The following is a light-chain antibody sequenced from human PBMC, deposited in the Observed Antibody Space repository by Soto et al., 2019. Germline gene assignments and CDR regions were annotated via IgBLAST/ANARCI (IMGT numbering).Light chain of an antibody. CDR3: QQYDKLPIT. V-gene: IGKV1-33*01. CDR2: DAS. Sequence: DIQMTQSPSSLSASVGDRVTITCQASQNISNYLNWYQQKPGQAPKLLIYDASNWETGVPARFSGSGSGTDFTFTISSLQPEDIATYYCQQYDKLPITFGQGTRLEIK. CDR1: QNISNY. J-gene: IGKJ5*01.